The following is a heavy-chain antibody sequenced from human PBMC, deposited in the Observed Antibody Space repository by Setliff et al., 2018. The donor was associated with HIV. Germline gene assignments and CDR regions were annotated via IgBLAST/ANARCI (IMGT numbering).Heavy chain of an antibody. CDR2: IKPKRGDP. V-gene: IGHV1-2*02. Sequence: ASVKVSCKASGYTFLAYYIHWMRQAPGQGLEWMGRIKPKRGDPTYEQKFEDRVTLTRDTSSRTAYMDLSRLTSGDTAVYYCAKVASVTMIRGALGSWGQGTLVTVSS. CDR1: GYTFLAYY. J-gene: IGHJ5*01. CDR3: AKVASVTMIRGALGS. D-gene: IGHD3-10*01.